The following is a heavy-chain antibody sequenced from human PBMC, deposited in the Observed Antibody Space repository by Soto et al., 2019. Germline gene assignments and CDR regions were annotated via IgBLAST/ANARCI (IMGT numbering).Heavy chain of an antibody. Sequence: GGSLRLSCAASGFTFSSYAMSWVRQAPGKGLEWVSAISGSGGSTYYADSVEGRFTISRDNSKNTLYLQMNSLRAEDTAVYYCARTSRYYYYGMDVWGQGTTVTVSS. D-gene: IGHD1-7*01. J-gene: IGHJ6*02. CDR2: ISGSGGST. CDR3: ARTSRYYYYGMDV. V-gene: IGHV3-23*01. CDR1: GFTFSSYA.